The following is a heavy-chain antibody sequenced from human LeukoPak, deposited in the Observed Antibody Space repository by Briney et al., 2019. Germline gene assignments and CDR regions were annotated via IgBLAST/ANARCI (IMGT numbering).Heavy chain of an antibody. CDR2: MNPNSGNT. D-gene: IGHD3-10*01. CDR1: GYTFTSYD. CDR3: ARSPPMVRGRSRSYYFDY. J-gene: IGHJ4*02. Sequence: EASVKVSCKASGYTFTSYDINWVRQATGQGLEWMGWMNPNSGNTGYAQKFQGRVTITRNTSISTAYMELSSLRSEDTAVYYCARSPPMVRGRSRSYYFDYWGQGTLVTVSS. V-gene: IGHV1-8*03.